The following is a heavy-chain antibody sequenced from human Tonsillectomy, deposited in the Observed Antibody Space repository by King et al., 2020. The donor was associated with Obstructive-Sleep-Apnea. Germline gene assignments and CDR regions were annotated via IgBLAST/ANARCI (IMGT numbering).Heavy chain of an antibody. Sequence: QLQESGPGLVKPSQTLSLTCTVSGGSISSGGYHWSWIRQHPGKGLEWIGYIYYSGSTYYNPSLKSRVTISVDTAKNQFSLKLSSVTAADTAVYYCARVVRAVRGRERDYWGQGTLVTVSS. CDR1: GGSISSGGYH. CDR3: ARVVRAVRGRERDY. CDR2: IYYSGST. D-gene: IGHD3-16*01. J-gene: IGHJ4*02. V-gene: IGHV4-31*03.